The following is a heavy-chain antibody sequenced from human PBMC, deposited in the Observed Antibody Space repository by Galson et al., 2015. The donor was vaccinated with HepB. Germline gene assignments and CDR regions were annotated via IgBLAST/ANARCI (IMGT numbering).Heavy chain of an antibody. Sequence: SVKVSCKASGYTFTNYAIHWVRQAPGQTLEWVGWINAGNANTKYSQKFQGRVTITRDASASTAYMELSSLRSEDTALYYCAREGRGSYSSFDYWGQGTLVTVSS. D-gene: IGHD3-16*01. CDR3: AREGRGSYSSFDY. J-gene: IGHJ4*02. CDR1: GYTFTNYA. V-gene: IGHV1-3*01. CDR2: INAGNANT.